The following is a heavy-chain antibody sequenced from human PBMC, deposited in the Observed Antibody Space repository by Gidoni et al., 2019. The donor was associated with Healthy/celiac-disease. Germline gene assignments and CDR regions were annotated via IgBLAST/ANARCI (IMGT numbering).Heavy chain of an antibody. CDR3: ARELSDYDILTGYSTRGMDV. CDR2: IYTSGST. V-gene: IGHV4-4*07. D-gene: IGHD3-9*01. Sequence: QLQLQESCPGLVKPSETLSLTCTASGGTIRCFYWSWIRQPAGKGLEWIGRIYTSGSTNYNPSLKSRVTMSVDTSKNQFSLKLSSVTAADTAVYYCARELSDYDILTGYSTRGMDVWGQGTTVTVSS. CDR1: GGTIRCFY. J-gene: IGHJ6*02.